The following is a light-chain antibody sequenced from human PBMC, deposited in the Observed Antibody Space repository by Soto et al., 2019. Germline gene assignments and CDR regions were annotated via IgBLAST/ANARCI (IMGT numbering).Light chain of an antibody. Sequence: QSVLPQPPSASGAPGQRVTISCTGSSSNIGGGSDVHWYQQLPGTAPKLLIYANTNRPSGVPDRLSGSKSGTSASLAISGRQAEDEADYYCHSYDSSLSGWVFGGGTKLTVL. CDR3: HSYDSSLSGWV. J-gene: IGLJ3*02. CDR2: ANT. CDR1: SSNIGGGSD. V-gene: IGLV1-40*01.